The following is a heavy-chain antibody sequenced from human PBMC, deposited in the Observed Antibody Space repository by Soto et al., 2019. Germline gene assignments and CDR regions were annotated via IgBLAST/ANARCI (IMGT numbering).Heavy chain of an antibody. V-gene: IGHV4-4*08. CDR1: GASITQYY. Sequence: PSETLSLTCTVSGASITQYYWNWIRQSPGKGLEWIVSVSSTGSTVYNPSLTSRVTVSLDTSKNQFSLKLSSVTAADTAVYYCARRYGSAIDYWGQGTLVTVSS. J-gene: IGHJ4*02. CDR2: VSSTGST. CDR3: ARRYGSAIDY. D-gene: IGHD1-26*01.